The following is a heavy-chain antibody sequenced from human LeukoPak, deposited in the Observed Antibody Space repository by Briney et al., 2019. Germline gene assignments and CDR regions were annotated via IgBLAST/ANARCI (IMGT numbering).Heavy chain of an antibody. CDR1: GFTFSSYS. CDR3: AKGDGQQRMKDFDY. J-gene: IGHJ4*02. D-gene: IGHD2-15*01. Sequence: PGGSLRLSCAASGFTFSSYSMNWVRQAPGKGLEWVSSISSSSSYIYYADSVKGRFTISRDNAKNSLYLQMNSLRAEDTAVYYCAKGDGQQRMKDFDYWGQGTLVTVSS. V-gene: IGHV3-21*04. CDR2: ISSSSSYI.